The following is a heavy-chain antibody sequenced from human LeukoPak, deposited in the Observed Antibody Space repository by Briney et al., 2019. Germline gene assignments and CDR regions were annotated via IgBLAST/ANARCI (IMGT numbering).Heavy chain of an antibody. V-gene: IGHV1-8*01. CDR1: GYTFTSYD. CDR2: MSPNSGDT. Sequence: ASVKVSCKASGYTFTSYDFNWVRQATGQRPKWMGWMSPNSGDTGYAQKFQDRVTMTRNTSISTAYMELSSLRSDDTAVYYCARGPPNWGYDYWGPGTLVTVSS. CDR3: ARGPPNWGYDY. D-gene: IGHD7-27*01. J-gene: IGHJ4*02.